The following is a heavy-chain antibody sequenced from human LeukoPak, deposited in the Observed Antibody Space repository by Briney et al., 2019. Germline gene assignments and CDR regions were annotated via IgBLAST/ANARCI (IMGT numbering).Heavy chain of an antibody. CDR1: GGSISSSSYY. D-gene: IGHD3-22*01. CDR3: ARVLLGSSGFFDY. V-gene: IGHV4-39*07. Sequence: PSETLSLTCTVSGGSISSSSYYWGWIRQPPGKGLEWIGSIYYSGSTYYNPSLKSRVTISVDTSKNQFSLKLSSVTAADTAVYYCARVLLGSSGFFDYWGQGTLVAVSS. CDR2: IYYSGST. J-gene: IGHJ4*02.